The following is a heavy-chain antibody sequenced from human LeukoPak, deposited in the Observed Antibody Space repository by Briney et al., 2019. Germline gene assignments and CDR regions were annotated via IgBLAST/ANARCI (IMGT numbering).Heavy chain of an antibody. Sequence: SVTVSCKAPGGTFTSYAISWVRQAPGQGLEWMGGIIPIFGTANYAQKFQGRVTITTDESTSTAYMELSSLRSEDTAVYYCARGINVEYYYYYYMDVWGKGTTVTVSS. CDR2: IIPIFGTA. CDR3: ARGINVEYYYYYYMDV. J-gene: IGHJ6*03. V-gene: IGHV1-69*05. D-gene: IGHD5-24*01. CDR1: GGTFTSYA.